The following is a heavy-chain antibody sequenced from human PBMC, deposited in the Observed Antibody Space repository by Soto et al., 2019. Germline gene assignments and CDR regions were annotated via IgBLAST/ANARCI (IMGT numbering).Heavy chain of an antibody. J-gene: IGHJ4*02. CDR1: GFTFSSYG. Sequence: QVQLVESGGGVVQPGRSLRLSCAASGFTFSSYGMHWVRQAPGKGLEWVAFIWYDGSNKYYTDSVKGRFTISRDNSKNPVFLQMSSLSAEDTAVYYCARGASAVAASLDYWAQGTLVSVSS. D-gene: IGHD6-19*01. CDR3: ARGASAVAASLDY. CDR2: IWYDGSNK. V-gene: IGHV3-33*01.